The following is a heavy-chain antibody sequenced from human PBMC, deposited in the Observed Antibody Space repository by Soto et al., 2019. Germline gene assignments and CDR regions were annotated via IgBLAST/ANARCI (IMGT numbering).Heavy chain of an antibody. CDR3: ARSSGGYSYNGMDV. CDR2: INPKSGDT. Sequence: QEQLVQSGAEVKQPGASVKVSCKASGYTFTGYYIHWVRQAPGQGLEWMGWINPKSGDTKYAQKFQGRVTVTRDTSISTDYMELRRLRADDTAVYYCARSSGGYSYNGMDVWGQGTTVTVSS. J-gene: IGHJ6*02. CDR1: GYTFTGYY. D-gene: IGHD1-26*01. V-gene: IGHV1-2*02.